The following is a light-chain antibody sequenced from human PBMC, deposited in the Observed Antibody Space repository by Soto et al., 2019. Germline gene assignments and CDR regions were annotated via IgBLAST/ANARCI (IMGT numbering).Light chain of an antibody. J-gene: IGLJ2*01. V-gene: IGLV2-8*01. CDR2: EVN. CDR3: SSYAGKVI. Sequence: QSVLTQPPSASGSPGQSVTISCTGTSSDVGGYNYVSWYQHHPGKAPKLIIYEVNKRPSGVPDRFSGSQSGNTASLTVSGLQAEDEADYYCSSYAGKVIFGGGTKVTVL. CDR1: SSDVGGYNY.